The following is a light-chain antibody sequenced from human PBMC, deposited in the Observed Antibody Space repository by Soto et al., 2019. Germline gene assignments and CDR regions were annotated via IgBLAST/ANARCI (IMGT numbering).Light chain of an antibody. V-gene: IGKV3-11*01. CDR3: HQRQSWPRT. CDR1: QYVGTR. J-gene: IGKJ1*01. CDR2: YTS. Sequence: DTVLTQSPGTLSLSPGETATLSCRASQYVGTRLAWYQHKPGQAPRLLIYYTSNRATGIPARFSGSGSGTDFTLTINSLAPEDFAIYYCHQRQSWPRTFGQGTKVDNK.